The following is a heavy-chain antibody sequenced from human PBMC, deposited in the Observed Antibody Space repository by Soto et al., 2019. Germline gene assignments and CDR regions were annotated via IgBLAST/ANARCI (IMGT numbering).Heavy chain of an antibody. D-gene: IGHD3-10*01. V-gene: IGHV3-30*18. Sequence: QVQLVESGGGVFQPGRSLRLSCVASGYTFSSYGMHWVRQAPGKGLEWLATTAHDGTNKNYADSVKGRFIISRDNSKDTLYLQMNSLRVEDTAVYYCAKDVVYYGAGNFYVDGWGQGTLVIVSS. CDR2: TAHDGTNK. CDR1: GYTFSSYG. J-gene: IGHJ4*02. CDR3: AKDVVYYGAGNFYVDG.